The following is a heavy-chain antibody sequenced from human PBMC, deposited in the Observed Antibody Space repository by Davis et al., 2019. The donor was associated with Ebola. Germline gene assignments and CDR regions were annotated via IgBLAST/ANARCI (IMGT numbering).Heavy chain of an antibody. Sequence: GESLKISCAASGFTFSSYGMHWVRQAPGKGLEWVAVIWYDGSNKYYADSVKGRFTISRDNSKNTLYLQMNSLRAEDTAVYYCARDRRAATFIDYWGQGTLVTVSS. D-gene: IGHD2-15*01. CDR3: ARDRRAATFIDY. CDR1: GFTFSSYG. CDR2: IWYDGSNK. J-gene: IGHJ4*02. V-gene: IGHV3-33*01.